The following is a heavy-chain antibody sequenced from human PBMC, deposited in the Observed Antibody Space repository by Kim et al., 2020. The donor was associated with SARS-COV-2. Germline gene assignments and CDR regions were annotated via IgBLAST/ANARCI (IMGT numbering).Heavy chain of an antibody. CDR3: AKRVVAAAGKKMYYFDY. Sequence: VKGRFTITRDNSKNTLYRQMNSRRAEDTAVYYCAKRVVAAAGKKMYYFDYWGQGTLVTVSS. V-gene: IGHV3-23*01. D-gene: IGHD6-13*01. J-gene: IGHJ4*02.